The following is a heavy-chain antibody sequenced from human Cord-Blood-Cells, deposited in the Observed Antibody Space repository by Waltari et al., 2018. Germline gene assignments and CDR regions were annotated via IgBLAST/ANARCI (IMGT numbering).Heavy chain of an antibody. CDR3: ARSGVPAARFEFDY. D-gene: IGHD2-2*01. CDR2: IYHSGST. Sequence: QLQLQESGSGLVKPSRTLSLTCAVSGGSISSGGYSWSWIRQPPGKGLEWIGYIYHSGSTYYNPSLKSRVTISVDRSKNQFSLKLSSVTAADTAVYYCARSGVPAARFEFDYWGQGTLVTVSS. J-gene: IGHJ4*02. V-gene: IGHV4-30-2*01. CDR1: GGSISSGGYS.